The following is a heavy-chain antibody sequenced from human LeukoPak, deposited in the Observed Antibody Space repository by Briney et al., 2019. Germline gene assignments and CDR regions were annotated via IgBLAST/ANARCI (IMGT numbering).Heavy chain of an antibody. Sequence: GGSLRLSCAASGFTFSGSAMHWVRQASGKGLEWVGRIRSKANSYATAYAASVKGRFTISRDDSKNTAYLQMNSLKAEDTAVYYCTRTMVRGLGGYYYGMDVWGQGTTVTVSS. V-gene: IGHV3-73*01. CDR3: TRTMVRGLGGYYYGMDV. CDR2: IRSKANSYAT. D-gene: IGHD3-10*01. CDR1: GFTFSGSA. J-gene: IGHJ6*02.